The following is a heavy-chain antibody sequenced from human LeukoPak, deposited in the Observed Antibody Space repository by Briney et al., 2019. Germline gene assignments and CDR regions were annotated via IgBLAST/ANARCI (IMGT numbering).Heavy chain of an antibody. CDR3: ARDLESPEELKYYYYMDV. CDR2: INPYTGDT. J-gene: IGHJ6*03. Sequence: ASVKVSCKASGYTFTGYYMHWVRQAPGQGLEWMGWINPYTGDTNSAQTFQGRVTMTRDTSISTAYMELSRLTSDDSAVYYCARDLESPEELKYYYYMDVWGNGTTVTVSS. CDR1: GYTFTGYY. V-gene: IGHV1-2*02. D-gene: IGHD1-26*01.